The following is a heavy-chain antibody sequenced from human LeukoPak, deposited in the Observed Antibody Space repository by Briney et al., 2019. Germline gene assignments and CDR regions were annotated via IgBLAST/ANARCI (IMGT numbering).Heavy chain of an antibody. V-gene: IGHV1-2*02. D-gene: IGHD6-19*01. CDR2: INPNSGGT. CDR3: ARAHSSGWTNYFDY. Sequence: ASVKVSCKASGYTFTGYYMHWVRQAPGQGLEWMGWINPNSGGTNYAQKFQGRGTMTRDTSISTAYMELSRLRSDDTAVYYCARAHSSGWTNYFDYWGQGTLVTVSS. CDR1: GYTFTGYY. J-gene: IGHJ4*02.